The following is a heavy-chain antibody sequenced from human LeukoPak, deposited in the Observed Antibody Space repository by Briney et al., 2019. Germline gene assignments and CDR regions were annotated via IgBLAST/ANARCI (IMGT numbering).Heavy chain of an antibody. CDR2: ITSTGSTI. CDR1: GFSFSDYY. D-gene: IGHD4-17*01. J-gene: IGHJ6*03. CDR3: ARDSGDYTQYYHYYMDV. Sequence: GGPLRLSCAASGFSFSDYYMTWIRQAPGKGLEWVSYITSTGSTIYYADSVKGRFTISRDNAKKSLYLQMNSLRAEDTAVYYCARDSGDYTQYYHYYMDVWGKGTTVTISS. V-gene: IGHV3-11*04.